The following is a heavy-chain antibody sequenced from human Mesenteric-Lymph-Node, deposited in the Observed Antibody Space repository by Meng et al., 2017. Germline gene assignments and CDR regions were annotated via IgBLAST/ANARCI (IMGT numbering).Heavy chain of an antibody. Sequence: SETLSLTCAVSGGSISSVNWWSWVRQSPGKGLEWIGEISHSGGSNYNPSPKTRVTISAEKSKNQLSLSMSTVTAGDTAVYYCATRGGYTEMATRWFNYWGQGTLVTVSS. D-gene: IGHD5-24*01. CDR2: ISHSGGS. CDR1: GGSISSVNW. CDR3: ATRGGYTEMATRWFNY. V-gene: IGHV4-4*02. J-gene: IGHJ4*02.